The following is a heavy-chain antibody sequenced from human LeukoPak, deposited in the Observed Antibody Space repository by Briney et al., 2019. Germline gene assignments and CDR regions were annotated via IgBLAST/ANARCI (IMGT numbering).Heavy chain of an antibody. CDR1: GFTFSSHG. D-gene: IGHD3-10*01. V-gene: IGHV3-33*01. Sequence: GSSLRLSCAASGFTFSSHGIDWVRQAPGKGLEWVGVIWYDGRKSDYAESVKGRFTISRDNSKNTVDLQMNSLRVEDTAVYYCARVSGHTSDFWGQETLVTVSS. J-gene: IGHJ4*02. CDR2: IWYDGRKS. CDR3: ARVSGHTSDF.